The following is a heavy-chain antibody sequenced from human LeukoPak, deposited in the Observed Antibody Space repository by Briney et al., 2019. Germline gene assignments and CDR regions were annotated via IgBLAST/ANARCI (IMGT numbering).Heavy chain of an antibody. CDR2: INHSGST. CDR1: GGSFSGYY. CDR3: ARCPNWFDP. Sequence: PSETLSLTCAVYGGSFSGYYWSWIRQPPGKGLEWIGEINHSGSTNYNPSLKSRVTISVDTSKNQFSLELSSVTAADTAVYYCARCPNWFDPWGQGTLVTVSS. V-gene: IGHV4-34*01. J-gene: IGHJ5*02.